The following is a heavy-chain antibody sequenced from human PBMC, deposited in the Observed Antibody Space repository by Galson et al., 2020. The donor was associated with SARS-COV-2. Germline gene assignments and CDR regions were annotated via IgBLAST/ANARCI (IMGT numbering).Heavy chain of an antibody. Sequence: GESLKISCAASGFTFSTYCMNWVRQVPGKGLEWLSYISMTGNTKYYADSVKGRFTISRDNDKNSMYLQMNSLRAEDTAVYYCARDRVGTFGVSITSYYDGMDVWGQGTTVTVSS. CDR3: ARDRVGTFGVSITSYYDGMDV. CDR2: ISMTGNTK. V-gene: IGHV3-48*04. D-gene: IGHD3-3*01. CDR1: GFTFSTYC. J-gene: IGHJ6*02.